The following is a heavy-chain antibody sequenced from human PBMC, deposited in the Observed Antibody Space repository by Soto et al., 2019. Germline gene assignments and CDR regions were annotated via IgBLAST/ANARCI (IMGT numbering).Heavy chain of an antibody. CDR1: GYTFTSYG. Sequence: ASVKVSCKASGYTFTSYGINWVRQAPGQGLEWMGWIGAYNGNTNYAQKLQGRVTMTTDTSTSTAYMELRSLRSDDTAVYYCARVGITIFGVVMGWFDPWGQGTLVTVSS. CDR2: IGAYNGNT. J-gene: IGHJ5*02. D-gene: IGHD3-3*01. CDR3: ARVGITIFGVVMGWFDP. V-gene: IGHV1-18*01.